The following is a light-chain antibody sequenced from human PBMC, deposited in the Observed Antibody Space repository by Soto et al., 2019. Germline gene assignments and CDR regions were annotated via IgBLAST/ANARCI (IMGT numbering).Light chain of an antibody. V-gene: IGLV2-23*02. CDR2: EVS. CDR1: ISDVGSYNL. J-gene: IGLJ2*01. CDR3: CSYAGSSIVV. Sequence: QSALTQPASVSGSPGQSITISCTGTISDVGSYNLVSWYQQHPGKAPKLMIYEVSKRPSGVSNRFSGSKSGNTASLTISGLQAEDEADYYCCSYAGSSIVVFGGGTKLTVL.